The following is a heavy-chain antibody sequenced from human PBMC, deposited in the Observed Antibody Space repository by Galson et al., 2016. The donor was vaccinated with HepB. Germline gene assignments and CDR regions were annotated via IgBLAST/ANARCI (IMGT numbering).Heavy chain of an antibody. J-gene: IGHJ5*02. Sequence: SLRLSCAASGFDVSSNYMSWVRQAPGKGLEWVSIIYSGGNTYYADSVKGRFTISRDTSTNTLYLQMNSLRAEDTDVYYCAGEENDYVWGTYRFWWFDPWGQGTLVTVSS. CDR2: IYSGGNT. V-gene: IGHV3-53*01. CDR1: GFDVSSNY. CDR3: AGEENDYVWGTYRFWWFDP. D-gene: IGHD3-16*02.